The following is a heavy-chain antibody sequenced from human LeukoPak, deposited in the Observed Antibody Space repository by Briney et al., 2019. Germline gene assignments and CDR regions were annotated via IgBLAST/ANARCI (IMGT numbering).Heavy chain of an antibody. CDR2: ISWNSGSI. D-gene: IGHD1-1*01. CDR3: AKGRASPQLDLHPMDV. CDR1: GFTFDDYA. V-gene: IGHV3-9*01. Sequence: PGGSLRLSCAASGFTFDDYAMHWVRQAPGKGLEWVSGISWNSGSIGYADSVKGRFTISRDNAKNSLYLQMNSLRAEDTALYYCAKGRASPQLDLHPMDVWGKGTTVTISS. J-gene: IGHJ6*03.